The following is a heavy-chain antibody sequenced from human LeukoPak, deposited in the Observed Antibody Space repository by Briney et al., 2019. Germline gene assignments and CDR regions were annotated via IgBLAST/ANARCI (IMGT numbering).Heavy chain of an antibody. D-gene: IGHD5-24*01. J-gene: IGHJ6*02. CDR1: GYTFTSHG. CDR3: ARKGRRDGYNLARGNYYYGMDV. V-gene: IGHV1-18*01. Sequence: ASVEVSCKASGYTFTSHGISWVRQAPGQGLEWMGWISAYNGNTNYAQKLQGRVTMTTDTSTSTAYMELRSLRSDDTAVYYCARKGRRDGYNLARGNYYYGMDVWGQGTTVTVSS. CDR2: ISAYNGNT.